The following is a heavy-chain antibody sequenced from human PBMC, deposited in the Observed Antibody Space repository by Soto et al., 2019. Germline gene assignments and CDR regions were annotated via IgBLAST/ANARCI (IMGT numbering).Heavy chain of an antibody. CDR2: IYYSGST. CDR1: GGSISSSSYY. CDR3: ARLNIVVVVAARLGFDY. D-gene: IGHD2-15*01. Sequence: SETLSLTCTVSGGSISSSSYYWGWIRQPPGKGLEWIGSIYYSGSTYYNPSLKSRVTISVDTSKNQFSLKLSSVTAADTAVYYCARLNIVVVVAARLGFDYWGQGTLVTVSS. V-gene: IGHV4-39*01. J-gene: IGHJ4*02.